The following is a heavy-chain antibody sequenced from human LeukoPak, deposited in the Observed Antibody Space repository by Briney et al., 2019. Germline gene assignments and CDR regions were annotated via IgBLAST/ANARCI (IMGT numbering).Heavy chain of an antibody. D-gene: IGHD3-22*01. CDR2: IYYSGST. CDR3: ASREDYYDSSGLDY. V-gene: IGHV4-39*01. J-gene: IGHJ4*02. CDR1: GGSISSSSYY. Sequence: PSETLSLTCTVSGGSISSSSYYWGGIRQPPGKGLEWIGSIYYSGSTYYNPSLKSRVTISVDTSKNQFSLKLSSVTAADTAVYYCASREDYYDSSGLDYWGQGTLVTVSS.